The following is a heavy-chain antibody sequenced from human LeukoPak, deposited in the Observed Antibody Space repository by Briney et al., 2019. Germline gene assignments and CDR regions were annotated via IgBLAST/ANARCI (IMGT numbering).Heavy chain of an antibody. CDR3: ARGPGQQLVHFDY. D-gene: IGHD6-13*01. V-gene: IGHV4-38-2*01. J-gene: IGHJ4*02. CDR2: IYHSGST. Sequence: SKTLSLTCAVSGYSISSGYYWGWIRQPPGKGLEWIGSIYHSGSTYYNPSLKSRVTISVDTSKNQFSLKLSSVTAADTAVYYCARGPGQQLVHFDYWGQGTLVTVSS. CDR1: GYSISSGYY.